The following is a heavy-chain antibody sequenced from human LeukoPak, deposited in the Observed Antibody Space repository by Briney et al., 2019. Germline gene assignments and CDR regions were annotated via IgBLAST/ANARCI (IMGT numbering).Heavy chain of an antibody. CDR3: AKADIVVVPAAPCL. V-gene: IGHV3-23*01. Sequence: GGSLRLSCAASGFTFRSYAMTWVRQAPGKGLQWVSTISGSTGHTYYADSVKGRFTISRDNSKNTLYLQMNSLRAEDTAVYYCAKADIVVVPAAPCLWGQGTLVTVSS. D-gene: IGHD2-2*01. CDR1: GFTFRSYA. CDR2: ISGSTGHT. J-gene: IGHJ4*02.